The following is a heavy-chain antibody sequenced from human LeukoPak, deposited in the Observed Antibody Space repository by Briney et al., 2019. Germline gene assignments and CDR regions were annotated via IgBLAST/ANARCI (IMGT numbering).Heavy chain of an antibody. D-gene: IGHD6-19*01. V-gene: IGHV4-59*01. Sequence: PSETLSLTCSVSGGSINKYYWSWIRQPPGKGLEWIGYIHYSGTTNYNPSLKSRVTISVDTSKSQLSPSLISVTAADAAVYYCAGGGQWLSFDQWGQGTLVTVSS. CDR1: GGSINKYY. J-gene: IGHJ4*02. CDR2: IHYSGTT. CDR3: AGGGQWLSFDQ.